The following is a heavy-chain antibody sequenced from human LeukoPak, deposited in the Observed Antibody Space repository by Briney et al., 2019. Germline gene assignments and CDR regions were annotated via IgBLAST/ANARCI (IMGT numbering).Heavy chain of an antibody. J-gene: IGHJ4*02. CDR2: ISYDGSNK. CDR3: ARGRTAYDSSGYYLNFDY. CDR1: GFSFRTSP. Sequence: PGGSLRLSCAASGFSFRTSPMHWVRQAPGRGLEWVAVISYDGSNKYYADSVKGRFTISRDNSKNTLYLQMNSLRAEDTAVYYCARGRTAYDSSGYYLNFDYWGQGTLVTVSS. D-gene: IGHD3-22*01. V-gene: IGHV3-30*04.